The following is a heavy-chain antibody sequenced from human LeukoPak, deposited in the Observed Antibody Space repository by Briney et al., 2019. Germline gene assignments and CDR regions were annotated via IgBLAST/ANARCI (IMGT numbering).Heavy chain of an antibody. CDR1: GGSISSYY. V-gene: IGHV4-59*01. CDR3: ARGRYCSSTSCYGGWFDP. CDR2: IYYSGST. J-gene: IGHJ5*02. Sequence: SETLSLTCTVSGGSISSYYWSWIRQPAGKGLEWIGYIYYSGSTNYNPSLKSRVTISVDTSKNQFSLKLSSVTAADTAVYYCARGRYCSSTSCYGGWFDPWGQGTLVTVSS. D-gene: IGHD2-2*01.